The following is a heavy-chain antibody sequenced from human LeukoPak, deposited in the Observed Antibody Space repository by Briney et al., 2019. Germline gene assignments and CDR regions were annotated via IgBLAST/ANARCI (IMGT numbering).Heavy chain of an antibody. CDR3: ATSYDSSGCD. Sequence: GGSLRLSXAASGFTFSNFWMAWIRQAPGKGLEWVANIKQDGSIQYYGDSVKGRFTISRDNARNSLYLQMNSLRAEDTALYYCATSYDSSGCDWGQGTLVTVSS. V-gene: IGHV3-7*01. CDR2: IKQDGSIQ. D-gene: IGHD3-22*01. CDR1: GFTFSNFW. J-gene: IGHJ4*02.